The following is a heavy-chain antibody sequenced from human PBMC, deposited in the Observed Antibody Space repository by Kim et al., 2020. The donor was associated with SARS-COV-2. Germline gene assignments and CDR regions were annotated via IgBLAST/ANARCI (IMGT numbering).Heavy chain of an antibody. Sequence: YDDASTSSNPTPKSRVTLSMDTSKTQFSLRLSSVTAADPAVYYCARRFDLWGRGTLVTVSS. J-gene: IGHJ2*01. CDR2: YDDAST. V-gene: IGHV4-59*08. CDR3: ARRFDL.